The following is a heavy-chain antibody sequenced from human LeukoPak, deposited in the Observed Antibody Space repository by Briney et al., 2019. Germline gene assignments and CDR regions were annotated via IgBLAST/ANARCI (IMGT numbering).Heavy chain of an antibody. CDR3: ATDYTPYVGASAD. D-gene: IGHD1-26*01. V-gene: IGHV3-23*01. CDR2: ITESGDNT. J-gene: IGHJ4*02. Sequence: AXXWVRQTPGKGLEWVSTITESGDNTHYTESVKGRFTFSRDNSRNTMYLQMNSLRAEDTAIYYCATDYTPYVGASADWGQGTLVTVSS. CDR1: A.